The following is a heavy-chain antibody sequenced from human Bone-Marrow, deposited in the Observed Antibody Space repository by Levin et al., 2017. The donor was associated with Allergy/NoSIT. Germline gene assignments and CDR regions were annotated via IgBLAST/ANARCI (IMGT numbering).Heavy chain of an antibody. CDR1: GFTFSDHN. D-gene: IGHD5-12*01. CDR2: ISRGGSSI. CDR3: ARGALAAMAGRSQIDA. V-gene: IGHV3-11*01. Sequence: LSLTCAGSGFTFSDHNMNWIRQTQGKGLEWHSYISRGGSSIWYADSVKGRLTASRDHDKNLLFMQTDSLRAEDTAVSYCARGALAAMAGRSQIDAWGEGNLVTGSS. J-gene: IGHJ5*02.